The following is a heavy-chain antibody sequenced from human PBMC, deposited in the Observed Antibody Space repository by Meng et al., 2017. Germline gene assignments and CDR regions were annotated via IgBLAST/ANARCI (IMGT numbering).Heavy chain of an antibody. CDR2: AYYRSKWYH. CDR1: GDSVSSHSAA. Sequence: QIQLQQSGPGLGKPSQTLSLICAIPGDSVSSHSAAWNWIRQSPARGLEWLGRAYYRSKWYHDYAESVKSRISIAPDTSKNQFSLQLRSVTPEDSAVYYCARGSYSFDSWGQRTLVTVSS. D-gene: IGHD3-10*01. J-gene: IGHJ4*02. CDR3: ARGSYSFDS. V-gene: IGHV6-1*01.